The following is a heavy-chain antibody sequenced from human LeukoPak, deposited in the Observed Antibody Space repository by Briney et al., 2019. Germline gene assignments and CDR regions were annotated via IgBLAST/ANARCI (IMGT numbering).Heavy chain of an antibody. Sequence: SETLSLTCTVSGGSISNYYWSWIRQPPGKGLEWIGYTHNSGRTNYNPALKSRLTLSIDTSRNQFSLTLTSVTAADTAVYCAKMTSHGDSVLWGQGSLVTVSS. CDR2: THNSGRT. J-gene: IGHJ4*02. V-gene: IGHV4-59*01. CDR3: AKMTSHGDSVL. CDR1: GGSISNYY. D-gene: IGHD4-17*01.